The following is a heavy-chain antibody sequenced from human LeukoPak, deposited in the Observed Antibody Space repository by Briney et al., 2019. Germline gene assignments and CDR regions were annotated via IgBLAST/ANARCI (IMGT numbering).Heavy chain of an antibody. CDR3: ARVGVAMIIDDEIYGMDV. D-gene: IGHD5-12*01. Sequence: GGSLRLSCAASGFTFSSYSMNWVRQAPGKGLEWVSSISSSSSYTYYADSVKGRFTISRDNAKNSLYLQMNGLRAEDTGVYYWARVGVAMIIDDEIYGMDVWGEGTTVTVSS. CDR2: ISSSSSYT. J-gene: IGHJ6*04. V-gene: IGHV3-21*01. CDR1: GFTFSSYS.